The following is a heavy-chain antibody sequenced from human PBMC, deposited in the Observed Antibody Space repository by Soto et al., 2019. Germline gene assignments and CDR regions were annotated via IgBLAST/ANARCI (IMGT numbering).Heavy chain of an antibody. CDR2: IIPILGIA. CDR1: GGTFSSYT. CDR3: AGEVVITQYYYYYYMDV. D-gene: IGHD3-22*01. V-gene: IGHV1-69*02. Sequence: QVQLVQSGAEVKKPGSSVKVSCKASGGTFSSYTISWVRQAPGQGLEWMGRIIPILGIANYAQKFQGRVTITADKSTSTAYMELSSLRSEDTAVYYCAGEVVITQYYYYYYMDVWGKGTTVTVSS. J-gene: IGHJ6*03.